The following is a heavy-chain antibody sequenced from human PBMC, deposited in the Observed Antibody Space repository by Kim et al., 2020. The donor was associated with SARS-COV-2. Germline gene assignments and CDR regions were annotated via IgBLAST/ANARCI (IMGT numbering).Heavy chain of an antibody. CDR3: ARDTWSRLRGLTYAYYGMDV. J-gene: IGHJ6*04. CDR1: GFTFSSCA. D-gene: IGHD3-10*01. CDR2: ITYDCSNK. V-gene: IGHV3-30-3*01. Sequence: GGSLRLSCAASGFTFSSCAIHWVRQAPGKGLEWVAGITYDCSNKNYADSVKGRFTISRDNAKNTLYLQMNSLRAEDTALYYCARDTWSRLRGLTYAYYGMDVWGKGATVTVSS.